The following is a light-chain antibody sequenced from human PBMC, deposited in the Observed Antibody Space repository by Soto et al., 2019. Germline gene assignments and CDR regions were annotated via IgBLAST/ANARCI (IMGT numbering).Light chain of an antibody. V-gene: IGKV1-6*01. Sequence: AIQMTQSPSSLSASVGDRVIITCRASQAIRNDLGWYQQKPGKAPKLLIYTASTLQSGVPSRFSGSGSGADFTLTIRSLQPEDSATYYCLHDSSYPRTFGQGTKVEIK. CDR2: TAS. CDR3: LHDSSYPRT. J-gene: IGKJ1*01. CDR1: QAIRND.